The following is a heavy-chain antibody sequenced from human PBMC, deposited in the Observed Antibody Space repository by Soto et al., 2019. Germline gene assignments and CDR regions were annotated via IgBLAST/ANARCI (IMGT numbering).Heavy chain of an antibody. CDR3: AHRGLRAVCGLVTTTAIDFDF. CDR1: GFSLTTSGVG. Sequence: QITLNESGPTVVKPTETLTLTCTFSGFSLTTSGVGVGWVRQSPGTAPEWLAFIYWDDDKRYSTSLKSRLTSTKDTAKNQVVLTMANVDPADTATDYCAHRGLRAVCGLVTTTAIDFDFGGQGTPVVVSS. J-gene: IGHJ4*02. V-gene: IGHV2-5*02. CDR2: IYWDDDK. D-gene: IGHD3-3*01.